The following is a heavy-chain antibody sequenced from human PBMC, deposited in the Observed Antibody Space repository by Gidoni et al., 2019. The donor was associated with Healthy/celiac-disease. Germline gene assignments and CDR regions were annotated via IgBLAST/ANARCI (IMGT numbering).Heavy chain of an antibody. Sequence: QVQLVESGGGLVKPGGSLRLSCAASGFTFSDYYMSWIRQAPGKGLEWVSYISSSSSYTNYADSVKGRFTISRDNAKNSLYLQMNSLRAEDTAVYYCAPSGVEMAFDYWGQGTLVTVSS. V-gene: IGHV3-11*06. CDR2: ISSSSSYT. D-gene: IGHD6-25*01. CDR1: GFTFSDYY. CDR3: APSGVEMAFDY. J-gene: IGHJ4*02.